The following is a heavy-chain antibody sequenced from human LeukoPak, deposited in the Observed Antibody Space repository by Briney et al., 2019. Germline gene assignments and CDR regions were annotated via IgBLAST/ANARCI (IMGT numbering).Heavy chain of an antibody. J-gene: IGHJ6*04. CDR2: ISYGGSKK. CDR3: AKDAPPCSGGSCYSGYYFYGMDV. CDR1: GLTFSSYG. D-gene: IGHD2-15*01. Sequence: GGSLRLSCAVSGLTFSSYGMHWVRQAPGKGLECGSVISYGGSKKYYAGSVKGRFTISRDNSKNTLYLQMNSLRAEETAVFYCAKDAPPCSGGSCYSGYYFYGMDVWGKGTTVTVSS. V-gene: IGHV3-30*18.